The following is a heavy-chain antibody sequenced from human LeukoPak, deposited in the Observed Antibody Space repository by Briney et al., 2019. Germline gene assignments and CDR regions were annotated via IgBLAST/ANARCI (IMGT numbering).Heavy chain of an antibody. CDR2: ISGNGATT. CDR1: GFTFSSFA. J-gene: IGHJ6*03. CDR3: ARAEAAGDNRGGYYYFYMDV. V-gene: IGHV3-23*01. D-gene: IGHD6-25*01. Sequence: GGSLRLSCAVSGFTFSSFAMSWVRQAPGKGLEWVSQISGNGATTYYADSVRGRFTISRDSSQSTLYLQMNSLRAEDTAVYYCARAEAAGDNRGGYYYFYMDVWGKGTTVTVSS.